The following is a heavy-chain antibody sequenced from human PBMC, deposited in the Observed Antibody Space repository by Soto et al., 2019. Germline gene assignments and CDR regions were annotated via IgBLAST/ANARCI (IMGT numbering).Heavy chain of an antibody. CDR1: GFSLSTSGVG. J-gene: IGHJ4*02. V-gene: IGHV2-5*02. D-gene: IGHD6-6*01. CDR2: IYWDDDK. CDR3: AHLSSVLREYSSSGDFDY. Sequence: SGPTLVKPTQTLTLTCTFSGFSLSTSGVGVGWIRQPPGKALEWLALIYWDDDKRYSPSLKSRLTITKDTSKNQVVLTMTNMDPVDTATYYCAHLSSVLREYSSSGDFDYWGQGTLVTVSS.